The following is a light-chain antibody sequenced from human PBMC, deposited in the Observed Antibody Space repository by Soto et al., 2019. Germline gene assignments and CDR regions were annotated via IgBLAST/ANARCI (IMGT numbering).Light chain of an antibody. CDR2: AAS. V-gene: IGKV1-39*01. Sequence: DIQMTQSPSSLSASVGDRVTITCRASQNIGSSLSWYQQKPGKAPHLLIAAASTLQSGIPSRFTGSGSGTDFTLAISSLQPEDFATYYSQLSSSIPTFGPGTKVYI. J-gene: IGKJ3*01. CDR3: QLSSSIPT. CDR1: QNIGSS.